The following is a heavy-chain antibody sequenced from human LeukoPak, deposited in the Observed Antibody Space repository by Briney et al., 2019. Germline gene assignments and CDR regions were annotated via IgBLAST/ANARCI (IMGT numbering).Heavy chain of an antibody. CDR3: ARRGPSSSWAHFDY. J-gene: IGHJ4*02. CDR2: IKQDGSEK. Sequence: GGSLRLSCAASGFTFSSYWMTWVRQAPGKGLEWVANIKQDGSEKYYVDSVKGRFTISRDQAKNSLYLQMNSLGAEDTAVYYCARRGPSSSWAHFDYWGQGTLVTVSS. D-gene: IGHD6-13*01. V-gene: IGHV3-7*05. CDR1: GFTFSSYW.